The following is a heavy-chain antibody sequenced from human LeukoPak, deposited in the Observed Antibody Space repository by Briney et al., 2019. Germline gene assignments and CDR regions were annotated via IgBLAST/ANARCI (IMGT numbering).Heavy chain of an antibody. J-gene: IGHJ4*01. Sequence: PGGSLRLSCAASGFTVSSNYMSWVRQAPGKGLEWVSVIYSGGSTYYADFVKGRFTISRDNSKNTLYLQMNSLRAEDTAVYYCARDIPYDFWSGYYTHWGQEPWSPSPQ. D-gene: IGHD3-3*01. CDR2: IYSGGST. V-gene: IGHV3-66*02. CDR1: GFTVSSNY. CDR3: ARDIPYDFWSGYYTH.